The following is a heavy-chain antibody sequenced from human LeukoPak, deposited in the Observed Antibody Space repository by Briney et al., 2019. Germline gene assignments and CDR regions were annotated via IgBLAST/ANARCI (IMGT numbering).Heavy chain of an antibody. J-gene: IGHJ4*02. D-gene: IGHD6-19*01. CDR2: INPADGYT. V-gene: IGHV5-51*01. Sequence: GESLKIACNASGYRFTNYRIGWVRQMPGKGLEWMGIINPADGYTRYSPSFQGQVTISADTSIFTAYLQWSSLKASDTAIYYCARPHDTGVGASGSGWSYFDFWGQGTLITVSS. CDR1: GYRFTNYR. CDR3: ARPHDTGVGASGSGWSYFDF.